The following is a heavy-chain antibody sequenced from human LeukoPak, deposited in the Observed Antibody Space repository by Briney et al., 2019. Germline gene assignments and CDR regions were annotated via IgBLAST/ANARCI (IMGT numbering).Heavy chain of an antibody. CDR3: ARDRPRGYDFWSGYSDWFDP. Sequence: SVKVSCKASGGTFSSYAISWVRQAPGQGLEWMGRIIPIFGTANYAQKFQGRVTITADESTSTAYMELSSLRSEDTAVYYCARDRPRGYDFWSGYSDWFDPWGQGTLVTVSS. V-gene: IGHV1-69*13. CDR2: IIPIFGTA. D-gene: IGHD3-3*01. CDR1: GGTFSSYA. J-gene: IGHJ5*02.